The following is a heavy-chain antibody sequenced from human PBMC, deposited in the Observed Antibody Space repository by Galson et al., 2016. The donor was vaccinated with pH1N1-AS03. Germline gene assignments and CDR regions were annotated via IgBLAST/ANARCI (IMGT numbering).Heavy chain of an antibody. V-gene: IGHV3-9*01. CDR1: GFTFDAYA. D-gene: IGHD2-15*01. CDR3: AKSPGYCSADSCSDQGYFDS. J-gene: IGHJ4*02. CDR2: IDWNSGTI. Sequence: SLRLSCAGSGFTFDAYAMHWARQAPGKGLEWVSGIDWNSGTIGYTDSVKSRFTIYRDNTKNSLYLQMNTLRGGDTALYYCAKSPGYCSADSCSDQGYFDSWGQGTLVTVSS.